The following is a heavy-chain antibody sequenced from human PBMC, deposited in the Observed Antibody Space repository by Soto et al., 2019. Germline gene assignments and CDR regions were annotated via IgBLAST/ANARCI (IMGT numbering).Heavy chain of an antibody. CDR2: IYHSGST. CDR1: GGSISSGGYS. CDR3: ASTHYGGNSSGAFDI. J-gene: IGHJ3*02. Sequence: QLQLQESGSGLVKPSQTLSLTCAVSGGSISSGGYSWSWIRQPPGKGLAWIRYIYHSGSTYYNPSLKSRVTTSVDRSKNQFSLKLSSVTAADTAVYYCASTHYGGNSSGAFDIWGQGTMVTVSS. V-gene: IGHV4-30-2*01. D-gene: IGHD4-17*01.